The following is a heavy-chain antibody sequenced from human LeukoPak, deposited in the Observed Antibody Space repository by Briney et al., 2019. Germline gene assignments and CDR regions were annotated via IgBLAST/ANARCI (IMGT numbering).Heavy chain of an antibody. D-gene: IGHD6-13*01. Sequence: GGSLRLSCAASGFTFSSYAMNWVRQAPGKGLEWVSYISSSSSTIYYADSVKGRFTISRDNAKNSLYLQMNSLRDEDTAVYYCARDLAPEYSSSWYSIWGQGTMVTVSS. CDR3: ARDLAPEYSSSWYSI. CDR2: ISSSSSTI. CDR1: GFTFSSYA. V-gene: IGHV3-48*02. J-gene: IGHJ3*02.